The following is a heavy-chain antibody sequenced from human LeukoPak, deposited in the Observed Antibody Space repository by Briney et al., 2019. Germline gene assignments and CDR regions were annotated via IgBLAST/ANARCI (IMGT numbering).Heavy chain of an antibody. J-gene: IGHJ3*02. CDR2: MNPNSGNT. Sequence: ASVKVSCKASGYTFTSYDINWVRQATGQGLEWMGWMNPNSGNTGYAQKFQGRVTITRNTSISTAYMELSSLRSEDTAVYYCARGRGRQATDAFDIWGQGTMVTVSS. CDR1: GYTFTSYD. CDR3: ARGRGRQATDAFDI. D-gene: IGHD3-16*01. V-gene: IGHV1-8*03.